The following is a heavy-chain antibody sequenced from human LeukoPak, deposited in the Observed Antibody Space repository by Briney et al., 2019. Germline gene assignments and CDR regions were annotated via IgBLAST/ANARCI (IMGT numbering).Heavy chain of an antibody. CDR2: IYHSGST. Sequence: PSETLSLTCAVSGGSISSGGYSWSWIRQPPGKGLEWIGYIYHSGSTYYNPSLKSRVTISVDRSKNQFSLKLSSVTAADTAVYYCARDAAGDYPDYWGQGTLVTVSS. CDR1: GGSISSGGYS. CDR3: ARDAAGDYPDY. J-gene: IGHJ4*02. D-gene: IGHD4-17*01. V-gene: IGHV4-30-2*01.